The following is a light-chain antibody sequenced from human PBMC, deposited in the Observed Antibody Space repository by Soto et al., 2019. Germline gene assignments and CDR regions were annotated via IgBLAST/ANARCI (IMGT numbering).Light chain of an antibody. CDR2: GAS. J-gene: IGKJ5*01. CDR3: QQRSNWPPIT. Sequence: EIVMTQSPATLSVSPGERATLSCRASQSVSSNLACYQQKPGQAPRLLIYGASTRATGIPARFSGSGSGTDFTLTISSLEPEDFAVYYCQQRSNWPPITFGQGTRLEI. V-gene: IGKV3-11*01. CDR1: QSVSSN.